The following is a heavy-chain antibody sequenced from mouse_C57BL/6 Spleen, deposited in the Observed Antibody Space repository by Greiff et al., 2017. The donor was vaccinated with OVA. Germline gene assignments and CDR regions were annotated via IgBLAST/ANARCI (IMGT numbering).Heavy chain of an antibody. Sequence: LVESGAELVRPGTSVKVSCKASGYAFTNYLIEWVKQRPGQGLEWIGVINPGSGGTNYNEKFKGKATLTADKSSSTAYMQLSSLTSEDSAVYFCARGVSYFDYWGQGTTLTVSS. J-gene: IGHJ2*01. CDR2: INPGSGGT. D-gene: IGHD2-1*01. CDR1: GYAFTNYL. CDR3: ARGVSYFDY. V-gene: IGHV1-54*01.